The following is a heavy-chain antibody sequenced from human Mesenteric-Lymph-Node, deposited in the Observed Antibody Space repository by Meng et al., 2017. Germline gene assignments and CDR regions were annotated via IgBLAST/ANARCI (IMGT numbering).Heavy chain of an antibody. CDR3: ARGGNDYGDYLPPRAEYFQH. D-gene: IGHD4-17*01. Sequence: QVERQESGPGLVKPSQTLSLTCTVSGGSISSGGYYWSWIRQHPGKGLEWIGYIYYSGSTNYNPSLKSRVTISVDTSKNQFSLKLSSVTAADTAVYYCARGGNDYGDYLPPRAEYFQHWGQGTLVTVSS. CDR1: GGSISSGGYY. J-gene: IGHJ1*01. V-gene: IGHV4-31*03. CDR2: IYYSGST.